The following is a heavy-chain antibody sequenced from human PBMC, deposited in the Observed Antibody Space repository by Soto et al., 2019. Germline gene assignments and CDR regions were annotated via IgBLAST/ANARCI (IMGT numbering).Heavy chain of an antibody. CDR3: AKDVREYWVTTGGFDY. D-gene: IGHD2-8*02. Sequence: EVQLLESGGGLVQPGGSLRLSCAVSGFTFSSYAMSWVRQAPGKGLEWVSAISRSGGSTYYADSVKGRFTISRDNSKNPRYLQMNSLRAEEMAVYYCAKDVREYWVTTGGFDYWGKGSLVTVSS. CDR1: GFTFSSYA. CDR2: ISRSGGST. V-gene: IGHV3-23*01. J-gene: IGHJ4*02.